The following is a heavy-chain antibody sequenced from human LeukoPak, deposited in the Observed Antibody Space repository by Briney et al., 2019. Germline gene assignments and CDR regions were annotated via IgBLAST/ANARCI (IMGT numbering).Heavy chain of an antibody. CDR3: ARVSGGIAAAGITNYYMDV. Sequence: ASVKVSCKASGYTFTSNNINWVRQAPGQGLEWMGWMNPKSGNTNYAQKLQGRVTMTTDTSTSTAYMELRSLRSDDTAVYYCARVSGGIAAAGITNYYMDVWGKGTTVTVSS. J-gene: IGHJ6*03. CDR2: MNPKSGNT. V-gene: IGHV1-18*01. D-gene: IGHD6-13*01. CDR1: GYTFTSNN.